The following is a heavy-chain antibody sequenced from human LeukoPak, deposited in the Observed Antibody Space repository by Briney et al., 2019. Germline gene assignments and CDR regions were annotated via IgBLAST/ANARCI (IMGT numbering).Heavy chain of an antibody. CDR1: GASINSYY. J-gene: IGHJ4*02. Sequence: LETLSLTCTVSGASINSYYWSWIRQPPGKGLEWIGCIYDSGSTDYNPSLKSRVTISVDTSKNQFSLKLTSVTAADTAMYYCARTSSSWLWGQGTLVTVSS. CDR2: IYDSGST. V-gene: IGHV4-59*01. D-gene: IGHD6-13*01. CDR3: ARTSSSWL.